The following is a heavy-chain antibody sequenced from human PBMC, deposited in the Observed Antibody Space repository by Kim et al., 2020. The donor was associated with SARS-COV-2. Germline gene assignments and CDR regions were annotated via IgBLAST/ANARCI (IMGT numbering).Heavy chain of an antibody. J-gene: IGHJ4*02. Sequence: YSPSFQGQVTISADKSISTAYLQWSSLKASDTAMYYCASGNSSWYILYDYWGQGTLVTVSS. CDR3: ASGNSSWYILYDY. V-gene: IGHV5-51*01. D-gene: IGHD6-13*01.